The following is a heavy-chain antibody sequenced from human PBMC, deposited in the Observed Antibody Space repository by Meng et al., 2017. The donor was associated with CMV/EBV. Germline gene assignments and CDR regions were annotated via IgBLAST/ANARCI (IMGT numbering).Heavy chain of an antibody. CDR3: ARDLCGDSSCSPFGY. CDR2: TSYDGSTK. Sequence: GESLKISCAASEFTFSNYAIHWVRRAPGKRLEWVAVTSYDGSTKHYADSVKGRFTISRDNSKNTVFLQMNSLRPEDTAVYYCARDLCGDSSCSPFGYWGQGALVTVSS. J-gene: IGHJ4*02. CDR1: EFTFSNYA. D-gene: IGHD2-15*01. V-gene: IGHV3-30-3*01.